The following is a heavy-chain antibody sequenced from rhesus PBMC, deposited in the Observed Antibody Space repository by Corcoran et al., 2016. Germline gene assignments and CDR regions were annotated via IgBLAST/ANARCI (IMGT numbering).Heavy chain of an antibody. J-gene: IGHJ5-1*01. CDR2: IYSNNEST. D-gene: IGHD5-24*01. Sequence: QVQLQESVPGILKPSETLSLTCAVSGATISSGYYYWRWHRQPPGKWLEWIEGIYSNNESTNDNPSRKSRVTISKDTAKNQFSLKLSSVTATDTAVYYCARLGTHRFDVWGPGVLVSVSS. CDR3: ARLGTHRFDV. V-gene: IGHV4S12*01. CDR1: GATISSGYYY.